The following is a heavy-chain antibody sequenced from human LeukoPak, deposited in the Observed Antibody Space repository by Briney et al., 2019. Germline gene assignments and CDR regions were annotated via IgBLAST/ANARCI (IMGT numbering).Heavy chain of an antibody. J-gene: IGHJ4*02. V-gene: IGHV3-23*01. CDR2: IFPSGGEI. Sequence: GGSLRLSCAASEFTFSSYNMNWVRQAPGKGLEWVSSIFPSGGEIHYADSVRGRFTISRDNSKSTLSLQMNSLRAEDTAIYYCATYRQVLLPFESWGQGTLVTVSS. CDR3: ATYRQVLLPFES. CDR1: EFTFSSYN. D-gene: IGHD2-8*02.